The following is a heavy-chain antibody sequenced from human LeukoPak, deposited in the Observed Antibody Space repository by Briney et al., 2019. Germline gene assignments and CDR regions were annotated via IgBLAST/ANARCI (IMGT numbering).Heavy chain of an antibody. J-gene: IGHJ4*02. CDR3: ARVNGDTAMGYYFDY. CDR2: IYSGGST. D-gene: IGHD5-18*01. Sequence: PGGSLRLSCAASGFTVSSNYMSWVRQAPGKGPEWVSVIYSGGSTYYADSVKGRFTISRDNSKNTLYLQMNSLRAEDTAVYYCARVNGDTAMGYYFDYWGQGTLVTVSS. CDR1: GFTVSSNY. V-gene: IGHV3-53*01.